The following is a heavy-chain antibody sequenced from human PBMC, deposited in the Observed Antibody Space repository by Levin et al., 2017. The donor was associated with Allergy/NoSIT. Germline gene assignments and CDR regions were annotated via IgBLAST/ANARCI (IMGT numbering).Heavy chain of an antibody. CDR1: GFTIGDYA. CDR3: TRSIRGTSPWLESFWFDP. J-gene: IGHJ5*02. D-gene: IGHD3-10*01. Sequence: GGSLRLSCTASGFTIGDYAMSWVRQAPGKGLEWLGFIRKKAHGGTIEYAASVNGRFTISRDDSKNFAYLQMSSLKTEDTGVYYCTRSIRGTSPWLESFWFDPWGQGTLVTVSS. V-gene: IGHV3-49*04. CDR2: IRKKAHGGTI.